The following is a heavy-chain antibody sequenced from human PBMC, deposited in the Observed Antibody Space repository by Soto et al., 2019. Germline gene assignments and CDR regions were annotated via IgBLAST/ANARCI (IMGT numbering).Heavy chain of an antibody. CDR2: IIPILGIA. V-gene: IGHV1-69*04. D-gene: IGHD5-18*01. Sequence: ASVKVSCKASGGTFSSYTISWVRQAPGQGLEWMGRIIPILGIANYAQKFQGRVTITADKSTSTAYMELSSLRSEDTAVYYCARDEYSYGVGNWFDPWGQGTLVTV. CDR1: GGTFSSYT. J-gene: IGHJ5*02. CDR3: ARDEYSYGVGNWFDP.